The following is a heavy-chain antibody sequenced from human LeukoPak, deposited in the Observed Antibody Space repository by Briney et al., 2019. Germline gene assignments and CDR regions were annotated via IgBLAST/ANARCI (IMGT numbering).Heavy chain of an antibody. J-gene: IGHJ4*02. D-gene: IGHD2-2*01. CDR2: ISAYNGNT. CDR3: ARVRRYCSSTSCYAPLFDH. CDR1: GYTFTSYG. Sequence: GASVKVSCKASGYTFTSYGISWVRQAPGQGLEWMGWISAYNGNTNYAQKLQGRVTMTTDTSTSTAYMELRSLRSDDTAVYYCARVRRYCSSTSCYAPLFDHWGQGTLVTVSS. V-gene: IGHV1-18*01.